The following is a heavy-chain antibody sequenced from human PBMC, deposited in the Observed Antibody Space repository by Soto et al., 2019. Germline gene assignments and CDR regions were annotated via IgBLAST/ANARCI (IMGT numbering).Heavy chain of an antibody. Sequence: SETLSLTCTVSGGSISSYYWSWIRQPPGKGLEWIGYIYYSGSTNYNPSLKSRVTISVDTSKNQFSLKLSSVTAADTAVYYCAREGSRAVAGTGWFDPWGQGTLVTVSS. V-gene: IGHV4-59*01. CDR2: IYYSGST. CDR1: GGSISSYY. D-gene: IGHD6-19*01. CDR3: AREGSRAVAGTGWFDP. J-gene: IGHJ5*02.